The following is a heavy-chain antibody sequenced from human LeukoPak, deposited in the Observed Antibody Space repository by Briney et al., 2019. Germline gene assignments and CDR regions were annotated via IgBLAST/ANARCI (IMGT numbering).Heavy chain of an antibody. J-gene: IGHJ4*02. CDR2: ISSSGTVI. Sequence: GGSLRLSCAASGFTFSTYEMNWVRQAPGRGLEGVSYISSSGTVIYYADSVKGRFTISRDNAKKSLYLQMNRLRAEDTAVYYCAREPTIPYFDYWGQGTLVTVPS. CDR1: GFTFSTYE. CDR3: AREPTIPYFDY. V-gene: IGHV3-48*03. D-gene: IGHD4/OR15-4a*01.